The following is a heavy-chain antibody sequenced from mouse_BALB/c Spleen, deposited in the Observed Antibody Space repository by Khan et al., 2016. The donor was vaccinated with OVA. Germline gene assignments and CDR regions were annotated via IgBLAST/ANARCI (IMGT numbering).Heavy chain of an antibody. D-gene: IGHD1-2*01. CDR2: IYPYYGGT. V-gene: IGHV1-39*01. Sequence: VQLQQSGPELEKPGASVKISCKASGYSFTGFIMNWVKQSNGKSLEWIGNIYPYYGGTPYNQKFKDKATLTVDKSSSTAYMQLNSLTSEDSAVYYCARGGYGPSYAMDYWGQGTSVTVSS. J-gene: IGHJ4*01. CDR3: ARGGYGPSYAMDY. CDR1: GYSFTGFI.